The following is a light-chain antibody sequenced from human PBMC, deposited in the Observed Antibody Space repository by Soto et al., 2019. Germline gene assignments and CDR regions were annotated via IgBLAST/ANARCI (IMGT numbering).Light chain of an antibody. CDR3: NSYTSISTQV. CDR1: STDVGSYIY. J-gene: IGLJ1*01. V-gene: IGLV2-14*01. Sequence: QSALTQPASVSGSPGQSITISCTGTSTDVGSYIYVSWYQQHPGKAPKLMIYEVSNRPSGVSNRFSGSKSGNTASLTISGLQAEDEADYYCNSYTSISTQVFGTGIKLTVL. CDR2: EVS.